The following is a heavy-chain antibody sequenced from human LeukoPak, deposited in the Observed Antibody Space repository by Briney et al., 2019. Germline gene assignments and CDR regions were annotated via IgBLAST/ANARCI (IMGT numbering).Heavy chain of an antibody. J-gene: IGHJ1*01. Sequence: GGSLRLSCAASGFTFDDYAMHWVRQAPGKGLEWVSGISWNSGSIGYADSVKGRFTISRDNAKNSLYLQMNSLRAEDTALYYCAKDRYQLLLSVYSQHWGQGTLVTVSS. CDR3: AKDRYQLLLSVYSQH. V-gene: IGHV3-9*01. CDR2: ISWNSGSI. D-gene: IGHD2-2*01. CDR1: GFTFDDYA.